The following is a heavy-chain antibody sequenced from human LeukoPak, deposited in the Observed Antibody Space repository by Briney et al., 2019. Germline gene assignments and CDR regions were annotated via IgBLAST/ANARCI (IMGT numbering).Heavy chain of an antibody. V-gene: IGHV4-59*01. CDR3: AGDVPYTYGFQY. D-gene: IGHD5-18*01. J-gene: IGHJ4*02. CDR1: GGSINNYY. CDR2: IYNSGTT. Sequence: SETLSLTCTVSGGSINNYYWSWIRQAPGKGLEWIGYIYNSGTTNYNPSLRSRVTVSMDASKNQFSLKLISVTAADTAVYYCAGDVPYTYGFQYWGQGTLVTVSS.